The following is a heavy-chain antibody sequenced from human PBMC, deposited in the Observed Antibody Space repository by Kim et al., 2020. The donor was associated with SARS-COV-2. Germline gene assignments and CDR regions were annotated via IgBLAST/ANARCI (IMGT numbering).Heavy chain of an antibody. CDR3: ARQSPYYYGSGSYYKPIAYYYYGMDV. Sequence: GWSLRLSCAASGFTFSSYWMSWVRQAPGKGLEWVANIKQDGSEKYYVDSVKGRFTISRDNAKNSLYLQMNSLRAEDTAVYYCARQSPYYYGSGSYYKPIAYYYYGMDVWGQGTTVTVSS. J-gene: IGHJ6*02. CDR1: GFTFSSYW. CDR2: IKQDGSEK. V-gene: IGHV3-7*03. D-gene: IGHD3-10*01.